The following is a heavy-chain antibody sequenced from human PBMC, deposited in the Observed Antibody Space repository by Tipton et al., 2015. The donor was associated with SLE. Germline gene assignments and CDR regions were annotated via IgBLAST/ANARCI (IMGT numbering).Heavy chain of an antibody. V-gene: IGHV4-39*02. CDR2: IYYSGST. J-gene: IGHJ3*02. D-gene: IGHD2-15*01. CDR1: GGSISSSSYY. CDR3: AREGYPGSFDI. Sequence: TLSLTCTVSGGSISSSSYYWGWIRQPPGKGLEWIGSIYYSGSTYYNPSLKSRVTIAVDTSKNQFSLRLTSLTAADTAVYFCAREGYPGSFDIWGQGTMVTVSS.